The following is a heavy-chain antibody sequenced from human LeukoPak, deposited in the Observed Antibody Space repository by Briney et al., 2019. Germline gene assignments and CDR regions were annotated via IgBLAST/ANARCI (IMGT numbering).Heavy chain of an antibody. Sequence: GGSLRLPCVASGFTFSSYNMNCVRQATGKGLQWISYISSSGRIIYYAESVKGRFTISRDNAMNSLYLQMNSLRAEDTAVYYCAREIGAYGYWGQGTLVTVSS. CDR3: AREIGAYGY. CDR1: GFTFSSYN. J-gene: IGHJ4*02. V-gene: IGHV3-48*03. CDR2: ISSSGRII. D-gene: IGHD3-3*01.